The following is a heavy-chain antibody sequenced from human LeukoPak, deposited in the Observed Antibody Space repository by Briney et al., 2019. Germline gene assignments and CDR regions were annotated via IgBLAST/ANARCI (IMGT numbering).Heavy chain of an antibody. V-gene: IGHV4-39*07. CDR2: FYSSGST. CDR3: VRDGRFDSACFDS. D-gene: IGHD6-19*01. Sequence: SETLSLTCNVSGDPLNDNLYYWGWIRQSPGKGLEWIGAFYSSGSTSSHSSLKSRDTISVDTSRTQLSLKLVTVTDTDTAVYYCVRDGRFDSACFDSWGPGILVTVSS. J-gene: IGHJ4*02. CDR1: GDPLNDNLYY.